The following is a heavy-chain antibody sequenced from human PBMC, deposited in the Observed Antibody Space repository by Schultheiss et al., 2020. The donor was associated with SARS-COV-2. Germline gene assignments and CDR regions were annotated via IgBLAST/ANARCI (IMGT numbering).Heavy chain of an antibody. V-gene: IGHV3-30*18. Sequence: GGSLRLSCAASGFTFSSYGMHWVRQAPGKGLEWVAVISYDGSNKYYADSVKGRFTISRDNSKNTLYLQMNSLRAEDTALYYCAKGRRPPLRSDFDYWGQGSLVTVSS. J-gene: IGHJ4*02. CDR2: ISYDGSNK. CDR3: AKGRRPPLRSDFDY. D-gene: IGHD3-9*01. CDR1: GFTFSSYG.